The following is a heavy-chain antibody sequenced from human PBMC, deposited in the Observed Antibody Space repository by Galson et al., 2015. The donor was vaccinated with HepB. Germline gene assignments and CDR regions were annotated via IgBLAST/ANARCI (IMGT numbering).Heavy chain of an antibody. Sequence: SLRLSCAASGFTFSSYAMHWVRQAPGKGLEYVSAISSNGGSTYYADSVKGRFTISRDNSKNTLYLQMSSLRAEDTAVYYCVKDNAAEVMITFGGVSHLDYWGQGTLVTVSS. CDR2: ISSNGGST. V-gene: IGHV3-64D*06. J-gene: IGHJ4*02. CDR3: VKDNAAEVMITFGGVSHLDY. CDR1: GFTFSSYA. D-gene: IGHD3-16*01.